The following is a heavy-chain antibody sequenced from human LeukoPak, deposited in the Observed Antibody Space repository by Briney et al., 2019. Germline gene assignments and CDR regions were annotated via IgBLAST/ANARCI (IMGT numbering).Heavy chain of an antibody. Sequence: ASVKVSCKASGYTFTDYYMHWVRQAPGQGLEWMGWINPNSGGTHYAQKFQGRVTMTRDTSISTAYMELSRLRSDDTAMYYCANLPLSSGVDYWGQGTLVTVSS. CDR2: INPNSGGT. CDR3: ANLPLSSGVDY. D-gene: IGHD6-19*01. V-gene: IGHV1-2*02. CDR1: GYTFTDYY. J-gene: IGHJ4*02.